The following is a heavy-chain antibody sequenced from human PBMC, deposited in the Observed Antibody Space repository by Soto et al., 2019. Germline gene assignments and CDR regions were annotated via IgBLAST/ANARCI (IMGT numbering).Heavy chain of an antibody. V-gene: IGHV4-4*02. D-gene: IGHD1-26*01. J-gene: IGHJ3*02. CDR1: GGSISSSNW. Sequence: SETLSLTCAVSGGSISSSNWWSWVRQPPGKGLEWIGEIYHSGSTNYNPSLKSRVTISVDKSKNQFSLKLSSVTAADTAVYYCARTTTTSANNVADAFDIWGQGTMVTVS. CDR3: ARTTTTSANNVADAFDI. CDR2: IYHSGST.